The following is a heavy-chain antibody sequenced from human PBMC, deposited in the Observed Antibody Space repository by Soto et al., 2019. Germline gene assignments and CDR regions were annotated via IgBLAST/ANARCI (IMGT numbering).Heavy chain of an antibody. CDR1: GGSISSGDYY. J-gene: IGHJ6*02. CDR3: ARARMEDSGSYNYYYYGMDV. V-gene: IGHV4-30-4*01. CDR2: IYYSGST. Sequence: KPSETLSLTCTVSGGSISSGDYYWSWIRQPPGKGLEWIGYIYYSGSTYYNPSLKSRVTISVDTSKNQFSLKLSSVTAADTAVYYCARARMEDSGSYNYYYYGMDVWGQGTTVTVSS. D-gene: IGHD3-10*01.